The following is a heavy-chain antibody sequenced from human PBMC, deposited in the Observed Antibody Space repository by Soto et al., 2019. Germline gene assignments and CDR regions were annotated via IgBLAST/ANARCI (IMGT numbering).Heavy chain of an antibody. CDR2: INHSGST. CDR1: GGSFSGYY. CDR3: ARARLRGGRITGRRQITPAPGFDY. Sequence: SETLSLTCAVYGGSFSGYYWSWIRQPPGKGLEWIGEINHSGSTNYNPSLKSRVTISVDTSKNQFSLKLSSVTAADTAVYYCARARLRGGRITGRRQITPAPGFDYWGQGTLVTVSS. V-gene: IGHV4-34*01. J-gene: IGHJ4*02. D-gene: IGHD1-20*01.